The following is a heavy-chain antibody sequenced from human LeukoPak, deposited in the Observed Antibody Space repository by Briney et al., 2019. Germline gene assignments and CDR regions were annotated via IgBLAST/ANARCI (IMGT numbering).Heavy chain of an antibody. D-gene: IGHD2-2*03. CDR3: ARDGYQHYALVDY. Sequence: GGSLRLSCAASGFTFSSYSMNWVRQAPGKGLEWVSSISSSSSYIYYADSVKGRFTISRDNAKNSLYLQMNSLRAEDTAVYYCARDGYQHYALVDYWGQGTLATVSS. CDR1: GFTFSSYS. CDR2: ISSSSSYI. J-gene: IGHJ4*02. V-gene: IGHV3-21*01.